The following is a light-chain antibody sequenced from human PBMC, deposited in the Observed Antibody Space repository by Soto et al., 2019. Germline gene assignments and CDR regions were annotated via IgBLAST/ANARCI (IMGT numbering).Light chain of an antibody. CDR1: SSDVGGYNY. V-gene: IGLV2-14*01. Sequence: QSVMTQPASVSGSPGQSITISCTGTSSDVGGYNYVSWYQQHPGKAPKLMIYDVSNRPSGLSNRFSGSKSGNTASLTISGLQAEDEADYYGSSYTSSSTSYVFGTGTKLTVL. CDR3: SSYTSSSTSYV. J-gene: IGLJ1*01. CDR2: DVS.